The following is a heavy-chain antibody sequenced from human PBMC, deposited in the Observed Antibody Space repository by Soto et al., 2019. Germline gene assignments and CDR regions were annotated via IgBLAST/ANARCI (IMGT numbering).Heavy chain of an antibody. D-gene: IGHD3-16*01. CDR1: GVTFSSYA. Sequence: QVQLVQSGAELKKPGSSVKVSCSASGVTFSSYAFTWVRQAPGQGLEWMGNIIPVFRTSNYAQGFQGRLTIRADESTNPIYMELSRLRSEDTAVYFCAKDGSWDGGGGESWGQGTLVIVSS. CDR2: IIPVFRTS. J-gene: IGHJ4*02. CDR3: AKDGSWDGGGGES. V-gene: IGHV1-69*18.